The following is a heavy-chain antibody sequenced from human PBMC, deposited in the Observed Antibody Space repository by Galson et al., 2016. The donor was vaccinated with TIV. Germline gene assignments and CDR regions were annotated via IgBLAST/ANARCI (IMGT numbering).Heavy chain of an antibody. D-gene: IGHD2-21*01. Sequence: SLRLSCAASGFTFSDYWMNWVRQAPGKGLEWVANIKQDGSEKYYVDYVKGRFSISRDNTKNTVYLQMNSLRPEDTAVYYCARDRRHCGNECYLYYYYGMDVWGPGATVTFS. CDR1: GFTFSDYW. CDR2: IKQDGSEK. V-gene: IGHV3-7*01. J-gene: IGHJ6*02. CDR3: ARDRRHCGNECYLYYYYGMDV.